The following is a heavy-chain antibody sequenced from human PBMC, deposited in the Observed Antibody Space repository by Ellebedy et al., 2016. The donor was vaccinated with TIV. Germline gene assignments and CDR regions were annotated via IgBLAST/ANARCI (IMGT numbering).Heavy chain of an antibody. J-gene: IGHJ4*02. CDR1: GFTFSVYY. V-gene: IGHV3-11*06. CDR3: AREGAPTVTIEN. D-gene: IGHD4-17*01. CDR2: ISLTSTATGV. Sequence: GGSLRLXXEASGFTFSVYYMSWIRQAPGKGLEWVSFISLTSTATGVGYADSVRGRFTISRDDAKNSLYLEINSLRAEDSAVYYCAREGAPTVTIENWGQGTLVTVSS.